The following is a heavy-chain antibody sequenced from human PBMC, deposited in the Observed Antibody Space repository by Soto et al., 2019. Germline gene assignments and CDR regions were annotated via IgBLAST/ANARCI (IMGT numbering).Heavy chain of an antibody. Sequence: GASVKVSCKASGYTFTSYAMHWVRQAPGQRLEWMGWINAGNGNTKYSQKFQGRVTITRDTSASTAYMELSSLRSEDTAVYYCARGYYYGSGSYYNGYYYYYMDVWGKGTTVTVSS. J-gene: IGHJ6*03. D-gene: IGHD3-10*01. V-gene: IGHV1-3*01. CDR3: ARGYYYGSGSYYNGYYYYYMDV. CDR1: GYTFTSYA. CDR2: INAGNGNT.